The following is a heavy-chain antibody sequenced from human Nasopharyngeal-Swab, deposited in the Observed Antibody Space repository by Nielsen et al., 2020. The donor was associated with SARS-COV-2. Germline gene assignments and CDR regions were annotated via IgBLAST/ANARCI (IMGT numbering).Heavy chain of an antibody. Sequence: GGSLRLSCAASGLTFSGYWMSWVRQAPGKGLEWVANITEDGSEKYYVDSVKGRFTISRDNAKNSLSLQMSSLRVEDTAVYYCATARAYNYGPSFDYWGQGTLVTVSS. D-gene: IGHD5-18*01. CDR1: GLTFSGYW. CDR3: ATARAYNYGPSFDY. CDR2: ITEDGSEK. J-gene: IGHJ4*02. V-gene: IGHV3-7*03.